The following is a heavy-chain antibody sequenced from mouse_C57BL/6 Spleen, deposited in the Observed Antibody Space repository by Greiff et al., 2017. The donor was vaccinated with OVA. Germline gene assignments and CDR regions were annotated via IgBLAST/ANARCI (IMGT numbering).Heavy chain of an antibody. V-gene: IGHV1-62-2*01. CDR2: FYPGSGSI. Sequence: QVQLKQSGAELVKPGASVKLSCKASGYTFTEYTIHWVKQRSGQGLEWIGWFYPGSGSIKYNEKFKDKATLTADKSSSTVYMELSRLTSEDSAVYFCARHGTTPYYYGSSPYYFDYWGQGTTLTVSS. J-gene: IGHJ2*01. D-gene: IGHD1-1*01. CDR3: ARHGTTPYYYGSSPYYFDY. CDR1: GYTFTEYT.